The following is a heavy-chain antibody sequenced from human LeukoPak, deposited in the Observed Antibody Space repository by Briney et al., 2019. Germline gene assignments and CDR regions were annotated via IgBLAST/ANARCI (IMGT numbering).Heavy chain of an antibody. Sequence: SETLSLTCAVYGGSFSGYYWSWIRQPPGKGLEWIGEINHSGSTNYDPSLKSRVTISVDTSKNQFSLKLSSVTAADTAVYYCARGNVRFDIWGQGTMVTVSS. J-gene: IGHJ3*02. CDR3: ARGNVRFDI. CDR1: GGSFSGYY. CDR2: INHSGST. V-gene: IGHV4-34*01.